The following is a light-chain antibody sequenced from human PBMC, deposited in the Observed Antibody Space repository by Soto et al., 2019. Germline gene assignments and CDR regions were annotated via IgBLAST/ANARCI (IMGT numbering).Light chain of an antibody. CDR1: QGISSG. CDR3: QNYNSAPRT. V-gene: IGKV1-27*01. Sequence: DIQMTQSPSSLSASIGDRVTISCRASQGISSGLAWYQQKPGKVPYLLIYAASTSHSGVPSRFRGSGSGTAFTLTISSLQPEDVATYYCQNYNSAPRTFGQGTKVDIK. J-gene: IGKJ1*01. CDR2: AAS.